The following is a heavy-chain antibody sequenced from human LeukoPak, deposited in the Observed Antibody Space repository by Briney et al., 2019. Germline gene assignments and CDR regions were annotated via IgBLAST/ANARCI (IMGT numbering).Heavy chain of an antibody. V-gene: IGHV3-48*02. D-gene: IGHD3-10*01. CDR2: IGSSSSTI. CDR1: GFTFSSYG. J-gene: IGHJ3*02. Sequence: PGGSLRLSCAASGFTFSSYGMNWVRQAPGKGLEWVSYIGSSSSTIYYADSVKGRFTISRDNAKNSLYLQMNSLRDEDTAVYYCARWIRGVTASNVFDIWGQGTMVTVSS. CDR3: ARWIRGVTASNVFDI.